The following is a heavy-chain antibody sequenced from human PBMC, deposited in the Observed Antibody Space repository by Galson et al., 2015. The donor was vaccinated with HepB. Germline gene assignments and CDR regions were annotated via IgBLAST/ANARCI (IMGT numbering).Heavy chain of an antibody. CDR3: ARGGFRREDFDY. Sequence: SVKVSCKASGYTFTSYAMHWVRQAPGQRLEWMGWINAGNGNTKYSQKFQGRVTITRDTSASTAYMELSSLRSEDTAVYYCARGGFRREDFDYWGQGTLVTVSS. CDR2: INAGNGNT. D-gene: IGHD1-14*01. V-gene: IGHV1-3*01. J-gene: IGHJ4*02. CDR1: GYTFTSYA.